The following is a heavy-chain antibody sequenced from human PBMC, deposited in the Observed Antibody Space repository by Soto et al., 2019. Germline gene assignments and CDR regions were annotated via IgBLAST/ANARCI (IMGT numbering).Heavy chain of an antibody. D-gene: IGHD1-20*01. J-gene: IGHJ6*02. V-gene: IGHV1-69*06. CDR3: ARGYWEGRDV. Sequence: SSVKVSCKASGGTFSSYAIRWVRQAPGQGLEWMGGIIPIFGTANYAXXXXXXXTXTADKSTSTAYMELSSLRSEDTAVYYCARGYWEGRDVCG. CDR2: IIPIFGTA. CDR1: GGTFSSYA.